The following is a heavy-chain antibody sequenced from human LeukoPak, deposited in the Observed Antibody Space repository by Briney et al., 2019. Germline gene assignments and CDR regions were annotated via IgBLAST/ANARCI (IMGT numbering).Heavy chain of an antibody. CDR1: GGSISSYY. J-gene: IGHJ4*02. Sequence: PSETLSLTCTVSGGSISSYYWSWIRQPPGKGLEWIGYIYYSGSTNYNPSLKSRVTISVGTSKNQFSLRLSSVTAADTAVYYCARHNRDWYYLEHWGRGTLVTVSS. CDR3: ARHNRDWYYLEH. CDR2: IYYSGST. D-gene: IGHD3/OR15-3a*01. V-gene: IGHV4-59*08.